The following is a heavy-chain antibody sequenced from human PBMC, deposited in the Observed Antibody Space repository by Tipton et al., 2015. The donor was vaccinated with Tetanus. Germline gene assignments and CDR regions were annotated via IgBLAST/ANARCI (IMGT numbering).Heavy chain of an antibody. CDR1: GYSFTSYW. CDR2: IYPGDSDT. V-gene: IGHV5-51*01. J-gene: IGHJ6*02. CDR3: ARHLGEDSSGYYREDYYYGMDV. Sequence: MQLVQSGTEVKKPGESLKISCKGSGYSFTSYWIGWVRQMPGKGLEWMGIIYPGDSDTRYSPSFQGQVTISADKSISTAYLQWSSLKASDTAMYYCARHLGEDSSGYYREDYYYGMDVWGQGTTVTVSS. D-gene: IGHD3-22*01.